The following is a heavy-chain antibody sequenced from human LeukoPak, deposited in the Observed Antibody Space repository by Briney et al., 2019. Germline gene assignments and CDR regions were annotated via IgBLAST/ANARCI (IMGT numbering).Heavy chain of an antibody. Sequence: SVKVSCKASGCTFSSDAISWVRQAPGQGLEWMGWIIPIFGTANYAQKCQGRVTITADESTSTAYMELSRLRSDDTAVYYCARGDIVVVPDTNFDYWGQGTLVTVSS. CDR1: GCTFSSDA. D-gene: IGHD2-2*01. V-gene: IGHV1-69*13. CDR3: ARGDIVVVPDTNFDY. J-gene: IGHJ4*02. CDR2: IIPIFGTA.